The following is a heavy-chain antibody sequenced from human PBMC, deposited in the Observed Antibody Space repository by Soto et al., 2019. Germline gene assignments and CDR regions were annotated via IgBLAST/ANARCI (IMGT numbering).Heavy chain of an antibody. V-gene: IGHV3-9*01. CDR2: ISWDSGSI. J-gene: IGHJ4*02. Sequence: EVQLVESGGGLVLPGRSLRLSCAASGFTFEHYAIDWVRQAPGKGLEWVSGISWDSGSIVYADSVKGRFTISRDNARNSVYLQMNSLRPEDTALYYCAKDKERYSSGYDFDNWGQGTLVTVSS. CDR1: GFTFEHYA. D-gene: IGHD6-19*01. CDR3: AKDKERYSSGYDFDN.